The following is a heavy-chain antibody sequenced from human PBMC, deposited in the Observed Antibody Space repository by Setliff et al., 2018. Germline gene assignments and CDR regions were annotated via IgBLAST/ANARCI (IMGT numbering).Heavy chain of an antibody. V-gene: IGHV1-18*01. CDR1: GFTFRNYA. CDR2: ISAYNGDT. J-gene: IGHJ3*01. CDR3: ARDPLSICSGGSCPNAFDV. Sequence: ASVKVSCKASGFTFRNYAISWVRQAPGQGLEWMGWISAYNGDTTYTQNLQGRVTLTTDTSTTTAYMELRSLRSDDTAVYYCARDPLSICSGGSCPNAFDVWGQGTMVTVSS. D-gene: IGHD2-15*01.